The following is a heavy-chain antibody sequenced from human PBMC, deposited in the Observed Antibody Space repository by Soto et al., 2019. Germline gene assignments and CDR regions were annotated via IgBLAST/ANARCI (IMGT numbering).Heavy chain of an antibody. CDR1: GGTFSSYA. CDR2: IIPIFGTA. D-gene: IGHD6-13*01. CDR3: ARDQVHSSSWYYAFDI. Sequence: QVQLVQSGAEVKKPGSSVKVSCKASGGTFSSYAISWVRQAPGQGLEWMGGIIPIFGTANYAQKFQGRVTINADESTSTAYMELSSLRSEDTAVYYCARDQVHSSSWYYAFDIWGQGTMVTVSS. V-gene: IGHV1-69*01. J-gene: IGHJ3*02.